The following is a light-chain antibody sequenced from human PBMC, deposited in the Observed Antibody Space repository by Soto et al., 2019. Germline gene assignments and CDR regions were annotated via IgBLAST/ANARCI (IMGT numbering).Light chain of an antibody. J-gene: IGLJ2*01. CDR1: NIGSKS. CDR3: QVWDVSSDHVI. Sequence: SYELTQPPSVAVAPGQTANITCGGKNIGSKSVHWYQLKAGQAPVLVIHYETGRPSGIPERISGSNSGNTATLTISKAEAGDDADYVCQVWDVSSDHVIFGGGTQLTGL. CDR2: YET. V-gene: IGLV3-21*04.